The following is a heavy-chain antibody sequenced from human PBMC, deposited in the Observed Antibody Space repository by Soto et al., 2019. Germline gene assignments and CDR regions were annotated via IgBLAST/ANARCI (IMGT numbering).Heavy chain of an antibody. CDR2: INPNSGGT. V-gene: IGHV1-2*02. CDR1: GYTFTGYY. D-gene: IGHD3-22*01. Sequence: ASVKVSCKASGYTFTGYYMHWVRQAPGQGLEWMGWINPNSGGTNYAQKFQGRVTMTRDTSISTAYMELSRLRSDDTAVYYCAPINDSSGLDGMDVWGQRTTDTVSS. CDR3: APINDSSGLDGMDV. J-gene: IGHJ6*02.